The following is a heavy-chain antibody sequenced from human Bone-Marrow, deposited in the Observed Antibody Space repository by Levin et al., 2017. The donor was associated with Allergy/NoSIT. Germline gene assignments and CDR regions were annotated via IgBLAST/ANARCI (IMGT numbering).Heavy chain of an antibody. V-gene: IGHV4-39*07. CDR3: ARVHAGGGSGWYYYYGMDV. CDR1: GGSISSSSYY. J-gene: IGHJ6*02. CDR2: IYNSGST. D-gene: IGHD6-19*01. Sequence: NASETLSLTCTVSGGSISSSSYYWGWIRRPPGKGLEWIGSIYNSGSTYYNPSLKSRVTISVDTTKNQFSLKLNSVTAADTAVYYCARVHAGGGSGWYYYYGMDVWGQGTTVTVSS.